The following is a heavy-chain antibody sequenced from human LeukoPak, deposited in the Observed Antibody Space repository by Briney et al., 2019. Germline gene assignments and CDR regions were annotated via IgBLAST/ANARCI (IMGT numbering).Heavy chain of an antibody. CDR3: ARDGTAVVVVAATHRAFDI. CDR1: GGTFSSYA. J-gene: IGHJ3*02. V-gene: IGHV1-69*05. D-gene: IGHD2-15*01. CDR2: IIPIFGTA. Sequence: SVKVSCKASGGTFSSYAISWVRQATGQGLEWMGRIIPIFGTANYAQKFQGRVTITTDESTSTAYMELSSLRSEDTAVYYCARDGTAVVVVAATHRAFDIWGQGTMVTVSS.